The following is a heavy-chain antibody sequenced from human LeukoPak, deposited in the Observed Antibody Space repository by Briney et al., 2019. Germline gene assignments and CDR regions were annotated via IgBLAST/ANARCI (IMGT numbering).Heavy chain of an antibody. CDR2: IYYSGST. CDR3: ARADLGYFDY. CDR1: GYSISSGYY. J-gene: IGHJ4*02. D-gene: IGHD7-27*01. Sequence: SETLSLTCTVSGYSISSGYYWGWIRQPPGKGLEWIGSIYYSGSTYYNPSLKSRVTISVDTPKNQFSLKLSSVTAADTAVYYCARADLGYFDYWGQGTLVTVSS. V-gene: IGHV4-38-2*02.